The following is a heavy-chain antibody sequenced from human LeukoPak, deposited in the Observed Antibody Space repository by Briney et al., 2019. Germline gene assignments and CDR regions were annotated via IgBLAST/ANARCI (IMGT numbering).Heavy chain of an antibody. CDR1: GFTFSSYS. D-gene: IGHD3-22*01. V-gene: IGHV3-48*01. CDR2: ISSSSTI. Sequence: PGGSLRLSCAASGFTFSSYSMNWVRQAPGKGLEWVSYISSSSTIYYADSVKGRFTISRDNAKNSLYLQMNSLRAEDTAVYYCARGHPPYYYDSRHYAFDIWGQGTMVTVSS. J-gene: IGHJ3*02. CDR3: ARGHPPYYYDSRHYAFDI.